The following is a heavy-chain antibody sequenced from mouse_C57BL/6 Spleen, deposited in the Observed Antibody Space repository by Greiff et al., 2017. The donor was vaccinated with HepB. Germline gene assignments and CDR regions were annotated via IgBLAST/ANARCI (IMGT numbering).Heavy chain of an antibody. CDR1: GYAFSSSW. CDR3: ARPSQLYYFDY. Sequence: QVQLQQSGPELVKPGASVKISCKASGYAFSSSWMNWVKQRPGKGLEWIGRIYPGDGDTNYNGKFKGKATLTADKSSSTAYMQLSSLTSEDSAVYFCARPSQLYYFDYWGQGTTLTVSS. CDR2: IYPGDGDT. J-gene: IGHJ2*01. V-gene: IGHV1-82*01.